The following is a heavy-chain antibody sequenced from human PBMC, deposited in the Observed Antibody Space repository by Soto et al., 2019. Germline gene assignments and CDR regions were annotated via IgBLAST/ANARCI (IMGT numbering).Heavy chain of an antibody. CDR3: AREVFSSYYFDY. Sequence: ASVKVSCKAPGYNFNVYAIHWVRQAPGQSLEWMGWLNAFNGNTKYSQKFQGRVTITRDTSASTVSMELSSLRSDDTAIYYCAREVFSSYYFDYWGQGTQVTVSS. CDR1: GYNFNVYA. J-gene: IGHJ4*02. CDR2: LNAFNGNT. V-gene: IGHV1-3*01.